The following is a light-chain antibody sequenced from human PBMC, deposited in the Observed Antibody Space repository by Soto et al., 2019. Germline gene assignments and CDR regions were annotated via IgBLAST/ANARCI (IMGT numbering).Light chain of an antibody. V-gene: IGLV2-14*01. CDR1: SSDVGGYNY. CDR2: DVS. Sequence: QSALTQPASVSGSPGQSITISCTGSSSDVGGYNYVSWYQQHPGKAPKLMIYDVSNRPSGVSNRFSGSKSGNTASLTISGLQAEDEADYYCSSYTSSSPYVVFGGGTTLTVL. CDR3: SSYTSSSPYVV. J-gene: IGLJ2*01.